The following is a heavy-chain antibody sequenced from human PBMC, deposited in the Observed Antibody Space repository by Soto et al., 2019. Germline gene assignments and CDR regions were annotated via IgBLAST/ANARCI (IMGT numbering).Heavy chain of an antibody. CDR2: IYYSGST. V-gene: IGHV4-59*01. CDR1: GGSISSYY. J-gene: IGHJ6*02. D-gene: IGHD1-1*01. Sequence: SETLSLTCTVSGGSISSYYWSWVRQPPGKGLEWIGYIYYSGSTNYNPSLKSRVTISVDTSKNQFSLKLSSVTAADTAVYYCARVNWNPGCMDVWGQGTTVTVSS. CDR3: ARVNWNPGCMDV.